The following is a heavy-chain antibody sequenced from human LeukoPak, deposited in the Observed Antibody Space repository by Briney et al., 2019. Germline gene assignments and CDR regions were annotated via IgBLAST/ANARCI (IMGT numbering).Heavy chain of an antibody. Sequence: ASVKVSCKTSGYTFTSYNINWVRQAPGQGLEWMGWISAYSGNTNYAQKLQGRVTMTTDTSTNTAYMDLRCLISDDTAVYYCARDRGIVGAKPIFDNWGQGTLVTVSS. CDR3: ARDRGIVGAKPIFDN. D-gene: IGHD1-26*01. CDR1: GYTFTSYN. CDR2: ISAYSGNT. J-gene: IGHJ4*02. V-gene: IGHV1-18*01.